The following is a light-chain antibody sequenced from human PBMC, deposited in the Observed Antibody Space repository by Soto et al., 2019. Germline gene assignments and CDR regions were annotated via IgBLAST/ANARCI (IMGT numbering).Light chain of an antibody. CDR3: QQNFSIPIT. Sequence: DIQMTQSPSSLSASVGDRVTITCRASQSISTYLDWYQQKPGKDPDLLLCAASSLKIGFPSRFSGSGSGTHFTLITIGLLPADVATYYCQQNFSIPITFGQGTRLEIK. V-gene: IGKV1-39*01. CDR2: AAS. J-gene: IGKJ5*01. CDR1: QSISTY.